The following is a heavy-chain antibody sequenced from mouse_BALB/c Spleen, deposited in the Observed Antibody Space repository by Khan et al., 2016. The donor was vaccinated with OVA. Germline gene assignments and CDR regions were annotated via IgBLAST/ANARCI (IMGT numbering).Heavy chain of an antibody. CDR3: ARCPPYYSMDY. CDR1: GFSLTDYA. J-gene: IGHJ4*01. CDR2: IWVSGSK. V-gene: IGHV2-6-5*01. Sequence: QVQLKQSGPGLVAPSQSLSITCTVSGFSLTDYAVSWIRQPPGKGLEWLGVIWVSGSKYYNSVLKPRLSISKDNSKSQVFLKMNSLQTDDTTMYFGARCPPYYSMDYWGQGTSVTVSS.